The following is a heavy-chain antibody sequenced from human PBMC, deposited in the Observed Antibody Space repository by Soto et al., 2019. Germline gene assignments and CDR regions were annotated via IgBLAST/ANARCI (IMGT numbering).Heavy chain of an antibody. CDR1: GFTFSSYA. V-gene: IGHV3-23*01. Sequence: EVQLLESGGGLVQPGGSLRLSCAASGFTFSSYAMSWVRQAPGKGLEWVSDITGSGGYTSYADSVTGRFTISRDNSKNTLYLQMNRLRAEETAVYYCAKERYYDILTGTENDYYHYGMDVWGQGTTVTVAS. CDR2: ITGSGGYT. D-gene: IGHD3-9*01. CDR3: AKERYYDILTGTENDYYHYGMDV. J-gene: IGHJ6*02.